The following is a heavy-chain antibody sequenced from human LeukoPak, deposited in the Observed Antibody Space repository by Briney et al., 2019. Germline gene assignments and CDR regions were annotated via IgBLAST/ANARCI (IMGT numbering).Heavy chain of an antibody. CDR2: IKQDGSEK. Sequence: GGSLRLSCAASGFTFSSYWMSWVRQAPGKGLEWVANIKQDGSEKYYVDSVKGRFTISRDNAKNSLYLQMNSLRAEDTAVYYCASSITIFGVVINPFDYWGQGTLVTVSS. D-gene: IGHD3-3*01. J-gene: IGHJ4*02. CDR3: ASSITIFGVVINPFDY. V-gene: IGHV3-7*01. CDR1: GFTFSSYW.